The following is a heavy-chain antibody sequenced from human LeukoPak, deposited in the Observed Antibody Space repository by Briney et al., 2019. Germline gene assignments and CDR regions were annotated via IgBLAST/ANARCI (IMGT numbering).Heavy chain of an antibody. Sequence: ASVKVSCKASGYTFTGYYMHWVRQAPGQGLEWMGWINPNSGGTNYAQKFQGWDTMTRDTSISTAYMELSRLRSDDTAVYYCARGYLRYCSGGSCYRYDAFDIWGQGTMVTVSS. J-gene: IGHJ3*02. D-gene: IGHD2-15*01. CDR1: GYTFTGYY. CDR2: INPNSGGT. CDR3: ARGYLRYCSGGSCYRYDAFDI. V-gene: IGHV1-2*04.